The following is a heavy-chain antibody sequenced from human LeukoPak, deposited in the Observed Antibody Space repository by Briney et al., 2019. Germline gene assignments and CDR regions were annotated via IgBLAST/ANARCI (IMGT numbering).Heavy chain of an antibody. CDR3: ARWPALKDNAYHDAFDI. J-gene: IGHJ3*02. CDR1: GDSVSSNSAA. Sequence: SQTLSLTCAISGDSVSSNSAAWNWIRQSPSRGLEWLGRTYYRSNWYNDYAESVKSRIIINPDTSKNQSSLHLNSVTPEDTALYYCARWPALKDNAYHDAFDIWGQGTMVTVSS. V-gene: IGHV6-1*01. CDR2: TYYRSNWYN. D-gene: IGHD1-14*01.